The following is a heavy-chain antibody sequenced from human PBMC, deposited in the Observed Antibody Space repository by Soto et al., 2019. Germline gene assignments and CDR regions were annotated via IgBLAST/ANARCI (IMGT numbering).Heavy chain of an antibody. CDR2: ISRSGGST. CDR1: GVTFSTYA. J-gene: IGHJ4*02. V-gene: IGHV3-23*01. Sequence: EVQLLESGGGLVQPGGSLRLSCAASGVTFSTYAMSWVRQAPGKGLEWVSAISRSGGSTYYADSVKGRFTVSRDNPENMLYLQMNCLRAEDTAVYFCAKGSASTYYFDSWGQGTLVTVSS. CDR3: AKGSASTYYFDS. D-gene: IGHD6-19*01.